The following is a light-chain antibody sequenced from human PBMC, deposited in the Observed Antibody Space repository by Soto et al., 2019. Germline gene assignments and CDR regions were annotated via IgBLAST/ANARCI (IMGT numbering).Light chain of an antibody. Sequence: DIVMTQSPLSLPVTPGEPASISCRSSQSLLHSNGYNYLDWYLQKPGQSPQLLIYLGSNRASGVPDRFSRSGSGTDFTLKISRVEAEDVGVYYCMQALQTPITFGGGTKVEIK. CDR1: QSLLHSNGYNY. CDR2: LGS. CDR3: MQALQTPIT. V-gene: IGKV2-28*01. J-gene: IGKJ4*01.